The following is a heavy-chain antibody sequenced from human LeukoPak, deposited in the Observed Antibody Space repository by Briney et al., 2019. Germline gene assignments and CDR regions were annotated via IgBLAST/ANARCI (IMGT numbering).Heavy chain of an antibody. J-gene: IGHJ3*02. CDR2: INHSGST. V-gene: IGHV4-34*01. D-gene: IGHD4-23*01. CDR1: GGSFSGYY. Sequence: SETLSLTCAVYGGSFSGYYWSWIRQPPGKGLEWIGEINHSGSTNYNPSLKSRVTISVDTSKNQFSLKLSSVTAADTAVYYCASVVTSIWGQRTMITVSS. CDR3: ASVVTSI.